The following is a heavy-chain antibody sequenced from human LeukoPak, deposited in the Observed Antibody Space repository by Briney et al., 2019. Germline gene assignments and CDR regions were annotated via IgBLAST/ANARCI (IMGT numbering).Heavy chain of an antibody. CDR1: GYTFTSYY. J-gene: IGHJ3*02. V-gene: IGHV1-46*01. Sequence: EASVKVSCKASGYTFTSYYMHWVRQAPGQGLEWMGIINPSGGSTSYAQKFQGRVTMTRDMSTSTVYMELSSLRSGDTAVYYCARGGVTIDAFDIWGQGTMVTVSS. CDR3: ARGGVTIDAFDI. D-gene: IGHD4-11*01. CDR2: INPSGGST.